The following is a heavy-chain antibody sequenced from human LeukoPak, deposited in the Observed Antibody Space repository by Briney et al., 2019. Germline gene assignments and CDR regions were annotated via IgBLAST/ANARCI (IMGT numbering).Heavy chain of an antibody. Sequence: GGSLRLSCAASGFTFSSYSMNWVRQAPGKGLEWVSSISSSSSYIYYADSVKGRFTISRGNAKNSLYLQMNSLRAEDTAVYYCARDLWYSGYDPPYWGQGTLVTVSS. CDR1: GFTFSSYS. J-gene: IGHJ4*02. CDR3: ARDLWYSGYDPPY. V-gene: IGHV3-21*01. D-gene: IGHD5-12*01. CDR2: ISSSSSYI.